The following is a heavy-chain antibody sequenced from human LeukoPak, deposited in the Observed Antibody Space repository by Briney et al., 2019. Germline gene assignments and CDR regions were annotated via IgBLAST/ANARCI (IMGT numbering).Heavy chain of an antibody. CDR2: INQDGSEK. V-gene: IGHV3-7*01. J-gene: IGHJ4*02. Sequence: GGSLRLSCAVSGFTFSNYWMSWVRQAPGKGLEWVANINQDGSEKFYVDSVEGRFTISRDNAKNSVFLHMSSLRVEDTGVYYCARAGQATSRDYWGQGTLVTVSS. D-gene: IGHD1-1*01. CDR3: ARAGQATSRDY. CDR1: GFTFSNYW.